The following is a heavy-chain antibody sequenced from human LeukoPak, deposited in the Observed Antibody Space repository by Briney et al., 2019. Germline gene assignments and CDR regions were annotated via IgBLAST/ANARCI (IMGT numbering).Heavy chain of an antibody. CDR3: AKEPYCSSTSCYSGPFDY. D-gene: IGHD2-2*01. CDR1: GFTFDDYA. J-gene: IGHJ4*02. V-gene: IGHV3-9*01. CDR2: ISWNSGSI. Sequence: PGGSLRLSCAASGFTFDDYAMHWVRQAPGKGLEWVSGISWNSGSIGYADSVKGRFTISRDNAKNSLYLQMNSLRAEDTALYYCAKEPYCSSTSCYSGPFDYWGQGTLVTVSS.